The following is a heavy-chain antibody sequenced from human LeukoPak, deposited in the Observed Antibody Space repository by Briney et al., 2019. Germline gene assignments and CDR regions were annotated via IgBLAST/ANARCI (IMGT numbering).Heavy chain of an antibody. CDR3: ARSRGATVFDY. Sequence: SETLSLTCAVYGGSFSGYYWSWIRQPPGKGLEWIGEINHSGSTNYNPSLKSRVTISVDTSKNQFSLKLSSVTAADTAVYYCARSRGATVFDYWGQGTLVTVSS. CDR2: INHSGST. J-gene: IGHJ4*02. V-gene: IGHV4-34*01. D-gene: IGHD1-26*01. CDR1: GGSFSGYY.